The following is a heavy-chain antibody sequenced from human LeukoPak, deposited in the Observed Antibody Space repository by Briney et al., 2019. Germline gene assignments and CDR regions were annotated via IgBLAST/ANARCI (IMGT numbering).Heavy chain of an antibody. Sequence: GGSLRLSCAASGFTFSSYGMHWVRQAPGKGLEWVAVIWYDGSNKYYADSVKGRLTISRDNSKNTLYLQMNSLRAEDTAVYYCARGGPGIAAAGEYYFDYWGQGTLVTVSS. D-gene: IGHD6-13*01. CDR2: IWYDGSNK. V-gene: IGHV3-33*08. CDR1: GFTFSSYG. CDR3: ARGGPGIAAAGEYYFDY. J-gene: IGHJ4*02.